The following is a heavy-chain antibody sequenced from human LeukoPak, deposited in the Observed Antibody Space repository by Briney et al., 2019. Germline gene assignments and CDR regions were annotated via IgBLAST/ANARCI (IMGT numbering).Heavy chain of an antibody. V-gene: IGHV3-30*18. J-gene: IGHJ4*02. CDR1: GFTFSSYG. CDR3: AKEGDGYLDY. Sequence: GSSLGLSCAASGFTFSSYGMHWVRQAPGKGLEWVAVISYDGSNKYYADSVKGRFTISRDNSKNTLYLQMNSLRAEDTAVYYCAKEGDGYLDYWGQGTLVTVSS. CDR2: ISYDGSNK. D-gene: IGHD5-24*01.